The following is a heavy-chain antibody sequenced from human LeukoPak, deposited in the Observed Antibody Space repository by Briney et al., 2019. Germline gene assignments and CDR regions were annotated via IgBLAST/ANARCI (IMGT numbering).Heavy chain of an antibody. CDR2: IKQDGSEK. D-gene: IGHD4-17*01. V-gene: IGHV3-7*01. J-gene: IGHJ4*02. Sequence: GGSLRLSCAASGFTFSSYWMSWVRQAPGKGLEWVANIKQDGSEKYYVDSVKGRFTISRDNAKNSLYLQMNSLRAEDTAVYYCARDFSYGDYVLDYWGQGTLVTVSS. CDR3: ARDFSYGDYVLDY. CDR1: GFTFSSYW.